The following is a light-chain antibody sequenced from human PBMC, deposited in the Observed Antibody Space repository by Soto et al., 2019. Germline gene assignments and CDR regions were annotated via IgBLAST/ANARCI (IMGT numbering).Light chain of an antibody. J-gene: IGKJ4*01. CDR1: QRVSSSY. CDR3: QQYGSSRLT. CDR2: RAS. V-gene: IGKV3-20*01. Sequence: ESVLTQSPGTLSLSPGERATLSCRASQRVSSSYLAWYQQKPGQAPRLLIYRASSRATGIPDRFSGSGSGTDFTLTISRLEPEDFAVYYCQQYGSSRLTFGGGTKVEIK.